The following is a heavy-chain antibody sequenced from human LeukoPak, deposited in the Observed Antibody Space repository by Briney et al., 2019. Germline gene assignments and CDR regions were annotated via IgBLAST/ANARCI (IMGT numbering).Heavy chain of an antibody. CDR3: ARRWSGYFDY. V-gene: IGHV3-30-3*01. CDR1: GFTFSSYA. CDR2: ISYDGSNK. J-gene: IGHJ4*02. D-gene: IGHD3-3*01. Sequence: PGGSLRLSCTASGFTFSSYAMHWVRQAPGKGLEWVAVISYDGSNKYYADSVKGRFTISRDNSKNTLYLQMNSLRAEDTAVYYCARRWSGYFDYWGQGTLVTVSS.